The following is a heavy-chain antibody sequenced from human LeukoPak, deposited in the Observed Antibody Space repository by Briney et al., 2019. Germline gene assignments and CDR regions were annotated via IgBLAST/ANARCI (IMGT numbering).Heavy chain of an antibody. CDR3: ARDSSGAFDY. J-gene: IGHJ4*02. Sequence: GVPLRLSCAASGFTFSSYALSWLRQAPGKGLVWAPTITVGGGSTYYGLSVKGRLTISRDNAKNSLYLQMNGLRAEDTAVYYCARDSSGAFDYWGQGTLVTVSS. CDR1: GFTFSSYA. CDR2: ITVGGGST. D-gene: IGHD3-22*01. V-gene: IGHV3-23*01.